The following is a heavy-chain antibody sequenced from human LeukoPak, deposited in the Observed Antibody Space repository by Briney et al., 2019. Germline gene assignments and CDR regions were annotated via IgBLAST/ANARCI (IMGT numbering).Heavy chain of an antibody. V-gene: IGHV1-2*02. CDR1: GYTFTGYY. Sequence: ASVKVSCKASGYTFTGYYMHWVRQAPGQGLGWMGWINPNGGGTNYAQKFQGRVTMTRDTSISTAYMELSRLRSDDTAVHYCARDPITIFGENYYYRDVWGKGTTVTVSS. CDR3: ARDPITIFGENYYYRDV. CDR2: INPNGGGT. J-gene: IGHJ6*03. D-gene: IGHD3-3*01.